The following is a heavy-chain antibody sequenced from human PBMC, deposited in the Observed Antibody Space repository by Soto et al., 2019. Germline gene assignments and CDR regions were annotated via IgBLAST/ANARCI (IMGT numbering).Heavy chain of an antibody. V-gene: IGHV1-18*01. Sequence: QVQLEQSAPEVKKPGASVKVSCKASGYTFTTYGISWVRQAPGQGLERLGWINTHYGNTNYAENLQGRIIMTADTSTSTAYMELRSLRSDDTAVYYCTREGSAPYYYYGMDAWGQGTTVTVSS. CDR2: INTHYGNT. J-gene: IGHJ6*02. CDR1: GYTFTTYG. D-gene: IGHD3-10*01. CDR3: TREGSAPYYYYGMDA.